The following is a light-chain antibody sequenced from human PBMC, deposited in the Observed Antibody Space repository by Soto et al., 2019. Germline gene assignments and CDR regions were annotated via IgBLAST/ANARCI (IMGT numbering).Light chain of an antibody. CDR3: SSYAGNYIYV. V-gene: IGLV2-11*01. Sequence: HSVLTQPRSVSGSPGQSVTISCTRTSSYIGPYDHVAWYQQHPGKAPKLIIFAVSKRPSGVPDRFSGSKSGNTASLTISGLQAEDEADYYCSSYAGNYIYVFATGNKVTVL. CDR1: SSYIGPYDH. J-gene: IGLJ1*01. CDR2: AVS.